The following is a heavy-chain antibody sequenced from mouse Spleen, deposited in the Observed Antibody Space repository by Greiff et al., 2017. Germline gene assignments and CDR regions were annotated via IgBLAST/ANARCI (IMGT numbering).Heavy chain of an antibody. J-gene: IGHJ3*01. V-gene: IGHV1-50*01. Sequence: VQLQQPGAELVKPGASVKLSCKASGYTFTSYWMQWVKQRPGQGLEWIGEIDPSDSYTNYNQKFKGKATLTVDTSSSTAYMQLSSLTSEDSAVYYCVRDSWFAYWGQGTLVTVSA. CDR2: IDPSDSYT. CDR3: VRDSWFAY. CDR1: GYTFTSYW.